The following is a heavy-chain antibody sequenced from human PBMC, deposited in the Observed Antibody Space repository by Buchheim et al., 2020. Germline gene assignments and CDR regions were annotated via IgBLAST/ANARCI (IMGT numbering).Heavy chain of an antibody. CDR3: SGVRPYDSRFYYFDF. J-gene: IGHJ4*02. D-gene: IGHD3-3*01. CDR2: ISTTSSYI. Sequence: EVQLVESGGGLVKPGGSLRLSCAASGFTFSSYSMTWVRQAPGKGLEWVSSISTTSSYIYYADSVKGRFTISRDNAKNSVYLQMNSLRAEDTAVYYCSGVRPYDSRFYYFDFWGQGTL. V-gene: IGHV3-21*01. CDR1: GFTFSSYS.